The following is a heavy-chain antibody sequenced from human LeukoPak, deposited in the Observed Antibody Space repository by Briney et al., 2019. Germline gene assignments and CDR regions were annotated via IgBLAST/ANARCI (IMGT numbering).Heavy chain of an antibody. J-gene: IGHJ6*04. CDR1: GGTFSSYA. V-gene: IGHV1-69*01. D-gene: IGHD3-10*01. CDR3: ARERKGSGSYRYGMDV. CDR2: IIPIFGTA. Sequence: SVKVSCKASGGTFSSYAISWVRQAPGQGLEWIGGIIPIFGTANYAQKFQGRVTITADESTSTAYMELSSLRSEDTAVYYCARERKGSGSYRYGMDVWGKGTTVTVSS.